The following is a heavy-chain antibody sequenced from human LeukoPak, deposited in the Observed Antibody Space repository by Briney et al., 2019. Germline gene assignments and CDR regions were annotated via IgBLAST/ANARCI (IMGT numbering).Heavy chain of an antibody. CDR2: VYYTGST. J-gene: IGHJ6*03. V-gene: IGHV4-59*08. D-gene: IGHD6-13*01. CDR3: ARMGTSSSSWYSEYYYYYYMDV. CDR1: GGSINDNY. Sequence: SETLSLTCTVSGGSINDNYWSWIRQPPGKGLEWIGYVYYTGSTNYNPSLKSRVTISIDISKNQFFPKLTSVTAADTAFYYCARMGTSSSSWYSEYYYYYYMDVWGKGTTVTVSS.